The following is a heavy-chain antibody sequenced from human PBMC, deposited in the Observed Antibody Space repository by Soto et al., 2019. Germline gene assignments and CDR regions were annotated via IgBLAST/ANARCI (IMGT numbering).Heavy chain of an antibody. D-gene: IGHD3-22*01. CDR3: AKDMEYYYDSSGYYEHHYYYYGMDV. CDR1: GFTFSSYG. Sequence: PGGSLRLSCAASGFTFSSYGMHWVRQAPGKGLEWVAVISYDGSNKYYADSVKGRFTISRDNSKNTLYLQMNSLRAEDTAVYYCAKDMEYYYDSSGYYEHHYYYYGMDVWGQGTTVTVSS. V-gene: IGHV3-30*18. J-gene: IGHJ6*02. CDR2: ISYDGSNK.